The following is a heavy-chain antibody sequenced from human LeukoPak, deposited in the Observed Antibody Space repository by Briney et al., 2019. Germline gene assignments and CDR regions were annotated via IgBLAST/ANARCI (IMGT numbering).Heavy chain of an antibody. D-gene: IGHD3-10*01. CDR3: ARDDYYGSGR. Sequence: PGGSLRLSCAASGFTFSSYEMNWVRQAPGKGLEWVSYISSSGSTIYYADSVKGRFTISRDNAKNSLYLQMNSLRAEDTAVYYCARDDYYGSGRRGQGTLVTVSS. V-gene: IGHV3-48*03. CDR1: GFTFSSYE. J-gene: IGHJ4*02. CDR2: ISSSGSTI.